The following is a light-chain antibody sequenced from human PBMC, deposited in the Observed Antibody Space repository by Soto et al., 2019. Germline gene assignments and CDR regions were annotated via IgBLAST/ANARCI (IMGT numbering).Light chain of an antibody. CDR3: ASYTISSTRV. J-gene: IGLJ3*02. CDR2: EVN. Sequence: QSALTQPASVSGSPGQSITISCTGTSSDVGAYTFVSWYQQHPGKAPKLIIYEVNNRPSGVSHRFSGSKSGNTASLTISGLQADDEADYYCASYTISSTRVFGGGTKVTVL. V-gene: IGLV2-14*01. CDR1: SSDVGAYTF.